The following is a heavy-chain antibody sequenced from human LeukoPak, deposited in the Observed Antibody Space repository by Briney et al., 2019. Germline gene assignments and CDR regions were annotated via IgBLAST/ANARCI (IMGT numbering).Heavy chain of an antibody. CDR1: GFTFSNYE. Sequence: GGTLRLSCAASGFTFSNYEMNWVRQAPGKGLEWVSDISSRGTTKYYADSVKGRFTISRDNAKNSLSLEMKSLRAEDTAVYYCARIKSNYWGQGTLVTVSS. D-gene: IGHD5/OR15-5a*01. CDR3: ARIKSNY. V-gene: IGHV3-48*03. CDR2: ISSRGTTK. J-gene: IGHJ4*02.